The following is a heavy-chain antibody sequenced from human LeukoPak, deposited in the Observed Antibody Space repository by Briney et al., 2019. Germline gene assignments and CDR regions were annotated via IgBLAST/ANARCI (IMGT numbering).Heavy chain of an antibody. CDR1: GGTFSSYA. Sequence: SVKVSCKASGGTFSSYATSWVRQAPGQGLEWMGGIIPIFGTANYAQKFQGRVTITADESTSTAYMELSSLRSEDTAVYYCARDKSTTVRFLQYYWGQGTLVTVSS. CDR2: IIPIFGTA. J-gene: IGHJ4*02. D-gene: IGHD3-3*01. V-gene: IGHV1-69*13. CDR3: ARDKSTTVRFLQYY.